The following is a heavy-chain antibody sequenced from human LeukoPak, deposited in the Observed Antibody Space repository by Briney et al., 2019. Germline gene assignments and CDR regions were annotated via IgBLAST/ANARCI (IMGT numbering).Heavy chain of an antibody. CDR2: IHHSRGT. Sequence: SETLSLTCAVYGGSFSGYYWSWIRQPPGKGLEWIGEIHHSRGTNYNPSLKSRVTISVDTSKNQFSLKLSSVTAADTAVYYCARSGYSCGFGAFDIWGQGTMVTVSS. V-gene: IGHV4-34*01. CDR1: GGSFSGYY. D-gene: IGHD5-18*01. CDR3: ARSGYSCGFGAFDI. J-gene: IGHJ3*02.